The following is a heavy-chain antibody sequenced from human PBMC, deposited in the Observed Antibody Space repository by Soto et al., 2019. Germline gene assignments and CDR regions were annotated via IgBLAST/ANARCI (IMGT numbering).Heavy chain of an antibody. J-gene: IGHJ2*01. CDR2: TRNKANRYTT. V-gene: IGHV3-72*01. Sequence: AGSLRLSCAASGFTFSDHYMDWVRQAPGKGLEWVGRTRNKANRYTTEYAASVKGRFTIARDDSKNSLYLQMNSLKTEDTAVYYCARGDCSNGVCYRYIDLWGRGTLVTVSS. CDR3: ARGDCSNGVCYRYIDL. CDR1: GFTFSDHY. D-gene: IGHD2-8*01.